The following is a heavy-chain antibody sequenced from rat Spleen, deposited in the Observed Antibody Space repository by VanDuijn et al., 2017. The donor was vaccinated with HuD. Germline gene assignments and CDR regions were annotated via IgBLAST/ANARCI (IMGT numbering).Heavy chain of an antibody. CDR1: GFTFSNYG. Sequence: EVQLVESGGGLVQPGRSMKLSCAASGFTFSNYGMAWVRQAPKRGLEWVAYIMYDGERVFYRDSVKGRFTISRDNAKSTLSLQMNSLRSEDTATYYCARLLPPFAYWGQGTLVTVSS. V-gene: IGHV5-22*01. D-gene: IGHD1-3*01. CDR2: IMYDGERV. CDR3: ARLLPPFAY. J-gene: IGHJ3*01.